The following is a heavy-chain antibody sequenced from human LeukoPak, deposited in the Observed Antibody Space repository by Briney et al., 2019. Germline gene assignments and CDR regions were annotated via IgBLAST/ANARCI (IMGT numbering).Heavy chain of an antibody. D-gene: IGHD3-22*01. CDR1: GGTFSSYA. Sequence: ASVKVSCKASGGTFSSYAISWVRQAPGQGLEWMGRIIPILGIANYAQKSQGRVTITADKSTSTAYMELSSLRSEDTAVYYCARHFLSGLVVADYYGMDVWGQGTTVTVSS. CDR3: ARHFLSGLVVADYYGMDV. CDR2: IIPILGIA. V-gene: IGHV1-69*04. J-gene: IGHJ6*02.